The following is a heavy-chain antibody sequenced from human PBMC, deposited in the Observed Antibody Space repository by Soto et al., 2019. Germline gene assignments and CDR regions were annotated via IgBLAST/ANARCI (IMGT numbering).Heavy chain of an antibody. CDR3: ARGVTPYYFDY. CDR2: ISAYNGNK. CDR1: GYTFTSYG. V-gene: IGHV1-18*01. J-gene: IGHJ4*02. D-gene: IGHD4-4*01. Sequence: ASVKVSCKASGYTFTSYGISWVRQAPGQGLEWMRWISAYNGNKKYAQKLQGRVTMTTDTSTSTAYMELRSLRSDDTAVYYCARGVTPYYFDYWGQGTLVTVSS.